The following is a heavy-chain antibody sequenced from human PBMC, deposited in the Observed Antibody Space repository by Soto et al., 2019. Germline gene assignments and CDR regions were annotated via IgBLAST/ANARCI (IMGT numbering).Heavy chain of an antibody. CDR1: GDSVTISDYY. CDR2: IHYSGST. V-gene: IGHV4-39*01. CDR3: PAHDSGGYYAEY. J-gene: IGHJ4*02. Sequence: QLQLQESGPGLVKPSETLSLTCTVSGDSVTISDYYWGWIRQPPGKGLEWIGSIHYSGSTYYNPSLKSRVTISGDTSKKQFSLKLTSVTAADAAVYYCPAHDSGGYYAEYWGQGTLVTVSA. D-gene: IGHD3-22*01.